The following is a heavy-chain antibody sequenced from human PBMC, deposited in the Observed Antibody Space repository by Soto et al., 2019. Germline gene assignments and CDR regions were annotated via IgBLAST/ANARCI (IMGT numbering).Heavy chain of an antibody. Sequence: PSETLSITCTVSVGSINTYYWSWIRQPPVKRLEWIGYIHYSEVTNSNPSLKSRVTMSLDTSKNQFSLILSSVTAADTAVYYCAIYHRWSNQYYVMEFWGQGTPVIGSS. CDR3: AIYHRWSNQYYVMEF. CDR2: IHYSEVT. J-gene: IGHJ6*02. D-gene: IGHD2-15*01. CDR1: VGSINTYY. V-gene: IGHV4-59*01.